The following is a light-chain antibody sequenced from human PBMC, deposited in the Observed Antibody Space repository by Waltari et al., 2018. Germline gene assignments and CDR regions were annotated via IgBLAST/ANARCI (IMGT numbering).Light chain of an antibody. Sequence: IVMTQSPLSLPVTPGEPDSISCRSSQSLLHSNGNTYLDWYLQKPGQPPQVLIYLGSNRASGVPDRFRGSGSGTDFTLEISRVEAEDVGVYYCMHALQTPLTFGGGTKVEIK. CDR3: MHALQTPLT. V-gene: IGKV2-28*01. CDR2: LGS. CDR1: QSLLHSNGNTY. J-gene: IGKJ4*01.